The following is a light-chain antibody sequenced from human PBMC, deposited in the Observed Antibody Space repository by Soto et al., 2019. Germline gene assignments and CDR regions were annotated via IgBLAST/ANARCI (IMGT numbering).Light chain of an antibody. CDR1: QSVSSSY. CDR3: QQYGSSPLVT. J-gene: IGKJ5*01. Sequence: EIVLTQSPGTLSLSPGERATLSCRASQSVSSSYLAWYQQKPGQAPRLLIYGASSRATGIPDRFSGSGSGTDVTLTISRLEPEDFAVYYCQQYGSSPLVTFGRGTRLEIK. CDR2: GAS. V-gene: IGKV3-20*01.